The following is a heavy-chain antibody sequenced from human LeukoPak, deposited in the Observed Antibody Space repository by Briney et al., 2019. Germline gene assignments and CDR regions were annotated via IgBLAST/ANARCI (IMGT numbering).Heavy chain of an antibody. CDR2: INPNSGGT. J-gene: IGHJ4*02. Sequence: ASVKVSCKASGYTFTGYYMHWVRQAPGQGLEWMGWINPNSGGTNYAQKFQRRVTMTRDTSISTAYMELSRLRSDDTAVYYCARGRVIGSGVSYFDYWGQGTLVTVSS. V-gene: IGHV1-2*02. CDR1: GYTFTGYY. D-gene: IGHD3-10*01. CDR3: ARGRVIGSGVSYFDY.